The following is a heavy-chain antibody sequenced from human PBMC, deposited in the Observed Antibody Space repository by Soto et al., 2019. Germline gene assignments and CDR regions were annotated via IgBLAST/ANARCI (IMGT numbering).Heavy chain of an antibody. CDR1: GYRFTSYW. CDR2: IYPGDSDT. CDR3: VRRAEGRPGDGYYYVALDV. J-gene: IGHJ6*02. V-gene: IGHV5-51*01. D-gene: IGHD6-6*01. Sequence: PGESLRLSCRGSGYRFTSYWIGWVRPLPGKGLEWMGIIYPGDSDTRYSPSFQGQVTTSADRSTSTAFLQWSTLKASDTAMYYCVRRAEGRPGDGYYYVALDVWGQGTTVTVSS.